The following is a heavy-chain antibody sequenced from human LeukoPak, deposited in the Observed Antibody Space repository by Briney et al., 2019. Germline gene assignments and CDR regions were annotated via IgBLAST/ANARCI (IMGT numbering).Heavy chain of an antibody. J-gene: IGHJ4*02. Sequence: ASVQLSCKASGYILTSYGISWVRQAPGQGLEWMGWRGAYNGNTNYAQKLQGRVTMTTDTSTSTAYMELRSLRSDDTAVYYCARREGRTGPSPIDYWGQGTLVTVSS. CDR1: GYILTSYG. D-gene: IGHD5-24*01. V-gene: IGHV1-18*01. CDR3: ARREGRTGPSPIDY. CDR2: RGAYNGNT.